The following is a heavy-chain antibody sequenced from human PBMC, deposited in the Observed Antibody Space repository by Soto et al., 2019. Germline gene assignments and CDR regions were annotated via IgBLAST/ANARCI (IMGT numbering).Heavy chain of an antibody. Sequence: QLQLQESGSGLVKPSQTLSLTCAVSGGSISSGGYSWSWIRQPPGKGLEWIGYIYHSGSTYYNPPLTSRGTISVDRSKNQFSLKLSSVTAADTAVYYCARENNVLPGGYFDYWGQGTLVTVSS. CDR1: GGSISSGGYS. J-gene: IGHJ4*02. D-gene: IGHD3-10*01. CDR3: ARENNVLPGGYFDY. V-gene: IGHV4-30-2*01. CDR2: IYHSGST.